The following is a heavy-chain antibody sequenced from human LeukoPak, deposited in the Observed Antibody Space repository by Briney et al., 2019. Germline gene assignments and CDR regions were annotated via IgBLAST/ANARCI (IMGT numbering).Heavy chain of an antibody. D-gene: IGHD2-2*01. J-gene: IGHJ5*02. CDR1: GFTFSRHW. CDR3: TRIIVEVPGVSDYCDP. CDR2: LKEDGSET. V-gene: IGHV3-7*05. Sequence: SGGSLRLSCAGSGFTFSRHWMYWVRQAPGKGLEWVANLKEDGSETFYVDSVRGRFTISRDNAKNTLYLQMNSLRAEDTAVYYCTRIIVEVPGVSDYCDPWGQGTLVTLSS.